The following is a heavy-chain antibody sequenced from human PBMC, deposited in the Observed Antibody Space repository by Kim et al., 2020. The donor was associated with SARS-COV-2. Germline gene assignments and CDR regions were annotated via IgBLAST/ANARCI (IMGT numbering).Heavy chain of an antibody. CDR1: GFTFSSYA. CDR2: ISYDGSNK. J-gene: IGHJ4*02. D-gene: IGHD5-18*01. Sequence: GGSLRLSCAASGFTFSSYAMHWVRQAPGKGLEWVAVISYDGSNKYYADSVKGRFTISRDNSKNTLYLQMNSLRAEDTAVYYCASPRAQLWDDGVFDHWGQGTLVTVSS. V-gene: IGHV3-30-3*01. CDR3: ASPRAQLWDDGVFDH.